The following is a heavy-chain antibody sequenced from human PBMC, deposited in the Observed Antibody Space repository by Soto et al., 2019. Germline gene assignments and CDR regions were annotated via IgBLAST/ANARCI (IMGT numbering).Heavy chain of an antibody. D-gene: IGHD3-3*01. Sequence: WASLKVSCKASGYTFTIYGISWVRQAPGQGLEWMGWISAYNGNTNYAQKLQGRVTMTTDTSTSTAYMELRSLRSDDTAVYYCARDLYPLRFLEWSQTTHFDYWGQGTLVTVSS. CDR3: ARDLYPLRFLEWSQTTHFDY. CDR1: GYTFTIYG. J-gene: IGHJ4*02. CDR2: ISAYNGNT. V-gene: IGHV1-18*01.